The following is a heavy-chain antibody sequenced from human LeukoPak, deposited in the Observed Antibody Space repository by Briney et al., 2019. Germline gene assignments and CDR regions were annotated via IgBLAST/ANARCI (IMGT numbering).Heavy chain of an antibody. J-gene: IGHJ4*02. CDR2: IRRPGYSGTP. Sequence: PGGSLRLSCATSGFTFGDYSISWFRLAPGLGLEWVAFIRRPGYSGTPQYAASVQGRFTVSRDDSNSVAYLQMDSLKIEDTGIYYCSRGYSPVIGPRLAYFDHWGQGTPVTVSS. V-gene: IGHV3-49*03. CDR3: SRGYSPVIGPRLAYFDH. CDR1: GFTFGDYS. D-gene: IGHD2/OR15-2a*01.